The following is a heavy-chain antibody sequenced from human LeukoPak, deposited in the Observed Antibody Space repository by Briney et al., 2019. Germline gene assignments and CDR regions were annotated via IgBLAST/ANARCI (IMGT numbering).Heavy chain of an antibody. J-gene: IGHJ4*02. CDR3: ARENGYRYDY. D-gene: IGHD5-18*01. CDR2: IYYSGST. V-gene: IGHV4-59*01. CDR1: GGSTSRYY. Sequence: SETLSLTCTVSGGSTSRYYWSWIRQPPGKGLEWIGSIYYSGSTNYNPSLKSRVTISVDTSKNQFSLKLGSVTAADTALYYCARENGYRYDYWGQGTLVTVSS.